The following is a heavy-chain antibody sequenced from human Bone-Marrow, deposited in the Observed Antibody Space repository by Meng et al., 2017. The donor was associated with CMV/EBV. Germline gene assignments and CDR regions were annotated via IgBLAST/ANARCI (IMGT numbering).Heavy chain of an antibody. CDR2: RSYDGSNK. J-gene: IGHJ4*02. CDR1: GFTVSGYG. Sequence: ASGFTVSGYGMHWVRQAPGKGLEWVAVRSYDGSNKYYADSVKGRFTISRDNSKNTLYLQMNSLRAEDTAVYYCAKDRLAKTYYFDYWGQGTLVTVSS. V-gene: IGHV3-30*18. CDR3: AKDRLAKTYYFDY. D-gene: IGHD6-19*01.